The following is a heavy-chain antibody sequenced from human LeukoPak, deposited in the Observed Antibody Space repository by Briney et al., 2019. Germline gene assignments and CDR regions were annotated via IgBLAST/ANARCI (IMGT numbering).Heavy chain of an antibody. CDR1: GGSISSSSYY. D-gene: IGHD3-10*01. J-gene: IGHJ4*02. CDR2: IYYSGST. V-gene: IGHV4-39*07. CDR3: AGGSGFRTFFGY. Sequence: PSETLSLTCTVSGGSISSSSYYWGWIRQPPGKGLEWIGSIYYSGSTYYNPSLKSRVTISVDTSKNQFSLKLSSVTAADTAVYYCAGGSGFRTFFGYWGQGTLVTVSS.